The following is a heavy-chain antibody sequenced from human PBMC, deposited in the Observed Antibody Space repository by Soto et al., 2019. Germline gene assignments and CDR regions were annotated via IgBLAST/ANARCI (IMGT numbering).Heavy chain of an antibody. D-gene: IGHD6-13*01. Sequence: GGSLRLSCAASGFTFSSYAMSWVRQAPGKGLEWVSAISGSGGSTYYADSVKGRFTISRDNSKNTLYLQMNSLRAEDTAVYYCAKGGSSSWYRDYLDYWGQGTLVTVSS. CDR3: AKGGSSSWYRDYLDY. J-gene: IGHJ4*02. V-gene: IGHV3-23*01. CDR2: ISGSGGST. CDR1: GFTFSSYA.